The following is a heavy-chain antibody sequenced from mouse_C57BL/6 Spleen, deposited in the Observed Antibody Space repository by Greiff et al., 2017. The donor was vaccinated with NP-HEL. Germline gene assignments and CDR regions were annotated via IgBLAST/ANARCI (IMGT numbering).Heavy chain of an antibody. J-gene: IGHJ1*03. CDR3: AVIATVVAPYG. V-gene: IGHV1-59*01. CDR1: GYTFTSYW. CDR2: IDPSDSYT. Sequence: QVQLQQPGAELVRPGTSVKLSCKASGYTFTSYWMHWVKQRPGQGLEWIGVIDPSDSYTNYNQKFKGKATLTVDTSSSTAYMQLSSLTSEDSAVYCCAVIATVVAPYGWGTGTTVTVSS. D-gene: IGHD1-1*01.